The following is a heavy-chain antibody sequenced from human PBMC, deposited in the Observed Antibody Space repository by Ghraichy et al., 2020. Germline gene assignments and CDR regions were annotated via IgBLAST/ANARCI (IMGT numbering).Heavy chain of an antibody. CDR2: IYSGGST. CDR1: GFTVSSNY. D-gene: IGHD1-1*01. V-gene: IGHV3-53*01. Sequence: GGSLRLSCAASGFTVSSNYMSWVRQAPGKGLEWVSVIYSGGSTYYADSVKGRFTISRDNSKNTLYLQMNSLRAEDTAVYYCARDLRELERRYYYGMDVWGQGTTVTVSS. CDR3: ARDLRELERRYYYGMDV. J-gene: IGHJ6*02.